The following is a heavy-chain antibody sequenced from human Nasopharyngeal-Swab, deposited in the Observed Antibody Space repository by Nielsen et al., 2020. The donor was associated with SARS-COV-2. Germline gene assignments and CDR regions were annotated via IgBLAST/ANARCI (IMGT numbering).Heavy chain of an antibody. CDR2: IYYSGST. Sequence: PGKGLEWIGYIYYSGSTNYNPSLKSRVTISVDTSKNQFSLKLSSVTAADTAVYYCARGKFNILTGAAAFDTWGQGTMVTVSS. J-gene: IGHJ3*02. V-gene: IGHV4-59*13. D-gene: IGHD3-9*01. CDR3: ARGKFNILTGAAAFDT.